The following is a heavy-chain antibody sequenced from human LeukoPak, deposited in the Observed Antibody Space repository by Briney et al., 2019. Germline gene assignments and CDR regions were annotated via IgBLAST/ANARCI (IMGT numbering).Heavy chain of an antibody. CDR3: ARAYSSGWYWFDY. CDR2: INPNSGGT. CDR1: GYTFTGYY. J-gene: IGHJ4*02. Sequence: ASVKVSCKASGYTFTGYYMHWVRQAPGQGLEWMGWINPNSGGTNYVQKFQGRVTMTRDTSISTAYMELSRLRSDDTAVYYCARAYSSGWYWFDYWGQGTLVTVSS. V-gene: IGHV1-2*02. D-gene: IGHD6-19*01.